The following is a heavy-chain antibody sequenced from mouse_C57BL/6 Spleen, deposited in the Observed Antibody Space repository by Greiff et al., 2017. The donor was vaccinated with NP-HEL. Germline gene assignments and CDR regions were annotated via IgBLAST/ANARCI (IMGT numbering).Heavy chain of an antibody. CDR3: ARQGITPYYAMDY. V-gene: IGHV5-12*01. Sequence: EVKLVESGGGLVQPGGSLKLSCAASGFTFSDYYMYWVRQTPEKRLEWVAYISNGGGSTYYPDTVKGRFTISRDNAKNTLYLQMSRLKSEDTAMYYCARQGITPYYAMDYWGQGTSVTVSS. CDR1: GFTFSDYY. D-gene: IGHD2-4*01. J-gene: IGHJ4*01. CDR2: ISNGGGST.